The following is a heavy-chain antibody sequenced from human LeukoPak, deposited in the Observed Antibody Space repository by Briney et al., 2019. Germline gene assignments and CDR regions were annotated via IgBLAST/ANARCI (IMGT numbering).Heavy chain of an antibody. D-gene: IGHD3-3*01. CDR3: ATAYWPFGVVIMDNWVDP. CDR2: VDPEDGET. J-gene: IGHJ5*02. CDR1: GYTFTDYY. Sequence: ASVKISCKVSGYTFTDYYMHWVQHAPGKGLEWMGLVDPEDGETIYAEKFQGRVTITADTSTDTAYMELSSLRSEDTAVYYCATAYWPFGVVIMDNWVDPWGQGTLVTVSS. V-gene: IGHV1-69-2*01.